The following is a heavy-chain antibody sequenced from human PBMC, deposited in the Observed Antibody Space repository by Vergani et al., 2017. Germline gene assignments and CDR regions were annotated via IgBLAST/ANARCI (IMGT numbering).Heavy chain of an antibody. D-gene: IGHD6-19*01. Sequence: QLQLQQSGPGLEKPSETLFLTCTVSADSISSGSYYWGWIRQPPGKSLEWIGSIYYSGLTYYNPSLKSRVAISVDTSKNQFSLKVTSVTAADTAVYFCARQRPGSGWSPGDFDDWGQGILVTVSS. V-gene: IGHV4-39*01. CDR2: IYYSGLT. J-gene: IGHJ4*02. CDR1: ADSISSGSYY. CDR3: ARQRPGSGWSPGDFDD.